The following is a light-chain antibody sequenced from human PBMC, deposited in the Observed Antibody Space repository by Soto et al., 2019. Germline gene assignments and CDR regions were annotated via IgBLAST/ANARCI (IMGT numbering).Light chain of an antibody. CDR3: YSFAGSTTFSYV. Sequence: QSALAQPASVSGSPGQSISISCTGTSSDVVTYNLVSWYQQHPGKAPTVLIYEGTKRPSGVSNRFSGSQSGNTASLTISGLQTEDEADYYCYSFAGSTTFSYVFGPGTKVTV. J-gene: IGLJ1*01. CDR1: SSDVVTYNL. V-gene: IGLV2-23*03. CDR2: EGT.